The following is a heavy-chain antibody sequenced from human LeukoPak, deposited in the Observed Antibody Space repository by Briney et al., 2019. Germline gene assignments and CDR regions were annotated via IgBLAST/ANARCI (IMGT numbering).Heavy chain of an antibody. CDR3: AKDQPPNSGDDYGDLGY. Sequence: PGGSLRLSCAASGFTFSSYGMHWVRQAPGKGLEWVAFIRYDGSNKYYADSVKGRFTISRDNSKNTLYLQMNSLRAEDTAVYYCAKDQPPNSGDDYGDLGYWGQGTLVTVSS. CDR2: IRYDGSNK. D-gene: IGHD4-17*01. CDR1: GFTFSSYG. J-gene: IGHJ4*02. V-gene: IGHV3-30*02.